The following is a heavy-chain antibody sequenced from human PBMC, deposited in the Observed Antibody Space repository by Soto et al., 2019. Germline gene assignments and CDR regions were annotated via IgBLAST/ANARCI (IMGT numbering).Heavy chain of an antibody. J-gene: IGHJ4*02. V-gene: IGHV3-23*01. CDR2: ISGSGGST. D-gene: IGHD3-3*01. Sequence: GGSLRLSCAASGFTFSSYAMSWVRQAPGKGLEWVSAISGSGGSTYYADSVKGRFTISRDNSKNTLYLQMNSLRAEDTAVYYCAKEGRRQLRFLEWLLSLFDYWGQGTLVTVSS. CDR3: AKEGRRQLRFLEWLLSLFDY. CDR1: GFTFSSYA.